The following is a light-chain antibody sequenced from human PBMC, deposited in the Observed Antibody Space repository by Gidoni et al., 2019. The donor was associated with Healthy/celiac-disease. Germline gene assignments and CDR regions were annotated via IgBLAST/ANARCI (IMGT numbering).Light chain of an antibody. Sequence: DIQMTQSPSTLSASVGDRVTITRRAGQSISSWLAWYQQKPGKAPKLLIYKASSLESGVPSRFSGSGSGTEFTLTISSLQPDDFATYYCQQYNSYPWTFGQGTKVEIK. V-gene: IGKV1-5*03. J-gene: IGKJ1*01. CDR3: QQYNSYPWT. CDR2: KAS. CDR1: QSISSW.